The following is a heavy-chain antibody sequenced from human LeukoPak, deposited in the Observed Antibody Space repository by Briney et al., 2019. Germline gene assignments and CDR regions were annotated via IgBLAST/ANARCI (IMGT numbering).Heavy chain of an antibody. V-gene: IGHV3-23*01. Sequence: GGSLRLSCAASGLTFSSYAMSWVRQAPGKGLEWVSAISGSGGSTYYADSVKGRFTISRDNSKNTLYLQMNSLRADDTAVYYCARGGVYSTSAVDYWGQGTLVTVSS. CDR2: ISGSGGST. D-gene: IGHD6-6*01. J-gene: IGHJ4*02. CDR3: ARGGVYSTSAVDY. CDR1: GLTFSSYA.